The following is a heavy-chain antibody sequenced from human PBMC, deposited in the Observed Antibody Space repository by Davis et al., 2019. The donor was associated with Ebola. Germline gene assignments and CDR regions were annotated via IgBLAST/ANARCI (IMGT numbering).Heavy chain of an antibody. J-gene: IGHJ3*02. D-gene: IGHD1-26*01. CDR2: IYYSGST. Sequence: PSETLSLTCAIYGGSFSGYYWSWIRQPPGKGLEWIGYIYYSGSTNYNPSLKSRVTISVDTSKNQFSLKLSSVTAADTAVYYCARNGGTYGADAFDIWGQGTMVTVSS. CDR1: GGSFSGYY. CDR3: ARNGGTYGADAFDI. V-gene: IGHV4-59*01.